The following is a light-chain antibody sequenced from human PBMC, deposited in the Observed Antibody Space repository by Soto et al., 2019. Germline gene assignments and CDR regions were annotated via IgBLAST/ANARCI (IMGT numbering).Light chain of an antibody. CDR3: TSYTSSSAPLV. Sequence: QSVLTQPASVSGSPGQSITISCTGTSSDVGFYNYVSWYQQHPGKAPKLMLYEVSNRPSGVSNRFSGSKSGNTASLTISGLQAEDEADYYCTSYTSSSAPLVFGGGTKLTVL. CDR1: SSDVGFYNY. V-gene: IGLV2-14*01. J-gene: IGLJ3*02. CDR2: EVS.